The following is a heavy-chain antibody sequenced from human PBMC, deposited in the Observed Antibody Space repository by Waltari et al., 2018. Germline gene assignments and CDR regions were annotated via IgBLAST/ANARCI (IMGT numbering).Heavy chain of an antibody. D-gene: IGHD4-17*01. J-gene: IGHJ4*02. V-gene: IGHV4-61*02. Sequence: QVQLQESGPGLVKPSQTLSLTCTVSGGSISSGSYYWGWIRQPAGKGREWIGRIYTSGSTNYNPSLKSRVTISVDTSKNQFSLKLSSVTAADTAVYYCAIENYGGNSRPLDSWGQGTLVTVSS. CDR3: AIENYGGNSRPLDS. CDR1: GGSISSGSYY. CDR2: IYTSGST.